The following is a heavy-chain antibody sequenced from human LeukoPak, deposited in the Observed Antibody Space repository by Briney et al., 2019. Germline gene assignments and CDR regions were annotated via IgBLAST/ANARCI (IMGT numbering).Heavy chain of an antibody. V-gene: IGHV4-34*01. D-gene: IGHD3-10*01. Sequence: SETLSLTCAVYGGSFSGYYWSWIRQPPGKGLEWIGEINHSGSTNYNPSLKSRVTISVDTSKNQFSLKLSSVTAADTAVYYCARAYYGSGSYWREYNNWFDPWGQGTLATVSS. CDR2: INHSGST. CDR1: GGSFSGYY. CDR3: ARAYYGSGSYWREYNNWFDP. J-gene: IGHJ5*02.